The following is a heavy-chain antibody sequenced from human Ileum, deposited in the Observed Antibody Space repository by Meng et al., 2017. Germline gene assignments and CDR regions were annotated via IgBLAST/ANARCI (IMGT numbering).Heavy chain of an antibody. D-gene: IGHD3-22*01. CDR1: GGSVNTGSYY. V-gene: IGHV4-61*01. J-gene: IGHJ4*02. CDR3: ARGHYDKYFDS. CDR2: MYFSGST. Sequence: QVQPHESGPGLVRPSATLSLTCSISGGSVNTGSYYWSWIRQPPGKGLEWIGYMYFSGSTKYNASLKSRVSISVDTSKKQFSLNLTSVTAADTAVYYCARGHYDKYFDSWGQGTLVTVSS.